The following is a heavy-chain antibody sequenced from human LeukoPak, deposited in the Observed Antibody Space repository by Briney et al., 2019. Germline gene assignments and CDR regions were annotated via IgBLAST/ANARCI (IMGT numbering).Heavy chain of an antibody. CDR1: GFSFSAYW. CDR3: ARFGYVAAVDL. CDR2: INPAGTET. J-gene: IGHJ4*02. D-gene: IGHD2-15*01. V-gene: IGHV3-7*01. Sequence: GGSLRLSCAASGFSFSAYWMTWVRQAPGTGLEWVANINPAGTETYYVDPVKGRFTISRDNAKNLPYLQMNSLRAEDTAVYYCARFGYVAAVDLWGQGTLVTVSS.